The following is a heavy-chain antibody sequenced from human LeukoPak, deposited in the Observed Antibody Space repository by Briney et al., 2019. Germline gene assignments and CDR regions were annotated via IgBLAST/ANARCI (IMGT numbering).Heavy chain of an antibody. D-gene: IGHD5-12*01. Sequence: ASVKVSCKASGYTFTSYDINWVRQATGQGLEWMGWMNPNSGNTGYAQKFRGRVTMTRNTSISTAYMELSSLRSEDTAVYYCARELNYGGSGYDYGTRPTPTNDYWGQGTLVTVSS. CDR2: MNPNSGNT. CDR1: GYTFTSYD. J-gene: IGHJ4*02. CDR3: ARELNYGGSGYDYGTRPTPTNDY. V-gene: IGHV1-8*01.